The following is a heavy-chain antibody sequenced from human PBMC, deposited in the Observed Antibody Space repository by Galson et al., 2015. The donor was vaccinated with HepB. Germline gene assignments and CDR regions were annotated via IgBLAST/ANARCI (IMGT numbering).Heavy chain of an antibody. J-gene: IGHJ4*02. D-gene: IGHD3-10*01. CDR1: GFTFGDYA. Sequence: SLRLSCAASGFTFGDYAMSWFRQAPGKGLEWVGFIRSKAYGGTTEYAASVKGRFTISRDDSKSIAYLQMNSLKTEDTAVYYCTRGRITMVRGVIIPFDYWGQGTLVTVSS. CDR3: TRGRITMVRGVIIPFDY. CDR2: IRSKAYGGTT. V-gene: IGHV3-49*03.